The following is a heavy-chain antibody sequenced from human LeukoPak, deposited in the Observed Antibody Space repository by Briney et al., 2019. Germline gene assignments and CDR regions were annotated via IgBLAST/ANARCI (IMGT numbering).Heavy chain of an antibody. J-gene: IGHJ4*02. CDR3: ARAYYYDSSGPLGY. Sequence: SVKVSCKASGGTFTSYAISWVRQAPGQGLEWMGRIIPIFGTANYAQKFQGRVTITTDESTSTAYMELSSLRSEDTAVYYCARAYYYDSSGPLGYWGQGTLVTVSS. CDR1: GGTFTSYA. D-gene: IGHD3-22*01. V-gene: IGHV1-69*05. CDR2: IIPIFGTA.